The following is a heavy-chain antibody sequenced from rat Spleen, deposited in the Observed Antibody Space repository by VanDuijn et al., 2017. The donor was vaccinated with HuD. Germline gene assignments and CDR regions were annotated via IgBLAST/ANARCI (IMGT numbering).Heavy chain of an antibody. CDR3: ASGGSGGLNWFAY. V-gene: IGHV5-35*01. D-gene: IGHD1-1*01. J-gene: IGHJ3*01. CDR1: GFTFNNNW. Sequence: EVQLVESGGGLVQPGSPLKLSCAASGFTFNNNWLNWIRQAPGKGLEWVASINPDGSGSYYPDTVKGRFVIAKDNAKNTGYLQMNNMRSEYTAVYYCASGGSGGLNWFAYWGQGTLVTVSS. CDR2: INPDGSGS.